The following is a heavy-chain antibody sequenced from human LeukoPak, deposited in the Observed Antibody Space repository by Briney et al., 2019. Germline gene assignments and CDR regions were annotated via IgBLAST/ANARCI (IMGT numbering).Heavy chain of an antibody. CDR1: SYTFTNHG. V-gene: IGHV1-18*01. Sequence: ASVKVSCKTYSYTFTNHGISWVRQAPGQGLEWMGRISAFNGETHYAQNLQGRVTMTTDTSTSTAYMELRSLRSDDTAVYYCARDPSNTSGRYTYFDYWGQGTLVTVSS. J-gene: IGHJ4*02. CDR3: ARDPSNTSGRYTYFDY. CDR2: ISAFNGET. D-gene: IGHD3-16*02.